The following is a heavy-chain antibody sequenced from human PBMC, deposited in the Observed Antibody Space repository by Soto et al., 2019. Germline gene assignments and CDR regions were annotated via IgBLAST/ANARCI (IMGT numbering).Heavy chain of an antibody. CDR2: INPYSGGT. CDR3: ARPKYGETYFDS. Sequence: ASVKVSCKASGYTFTDHYIHWLRQAPGQSLEWMGWINPYSGGTHFARKFQDRVTMARDTSVSTAYMELSSLKSDDTAVYYSARPKYGETYFDSWGQGTVVTVSS. V-gene: IGHV1-2*02. J-gene: IGHJ4*02. CDR1: GYTFTDHY. D-gene: IGHD2-21*01.